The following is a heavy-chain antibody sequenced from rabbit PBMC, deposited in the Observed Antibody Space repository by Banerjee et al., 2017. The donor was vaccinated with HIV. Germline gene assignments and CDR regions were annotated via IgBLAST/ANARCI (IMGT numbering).Heavy chain of an antibody. V-gene: IGHV1S43*01. J-gene: IGHJ3*01. D-gene: IGHD2-1*01. CDR1: GIDFSSYYY. Sequence: QSLEESGGDLVKPGASLTLTCKASGIDFSSYYYMCWVRQAPGKGLELIACIYTSSGSTWYASWVNGRFTISRSTSLNTVDLKMTSLTAADTATYFCARGLNDYGDLTRLDLWGPGTLVPS. CDR2: IYTSSGST. CDR3: ARGLNDYGDLTRLDL.